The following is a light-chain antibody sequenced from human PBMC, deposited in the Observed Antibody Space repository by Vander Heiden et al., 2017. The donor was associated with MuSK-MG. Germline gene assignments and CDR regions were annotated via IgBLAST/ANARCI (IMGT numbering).Light chain of an antibody. V-gene: IGKV1-39*01. CDR1: QSISSY. CDR2: AAA. CDR3: QQSYSTPKIT. Sequence: DRVTITCRASQSISSYLNGYQQKPGKAPKLLIYAAASLQSGVPSRFSSSRSWTDFTLTIISLQPEDFATYYCQQSYSTPKITFGQGTRLEIK. J-gene: IGKJ5*01.